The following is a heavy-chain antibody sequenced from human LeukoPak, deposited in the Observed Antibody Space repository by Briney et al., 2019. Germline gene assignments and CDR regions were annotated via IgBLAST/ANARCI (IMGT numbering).Heavy chain of an antibody. CDR2: ISHDGSNI. Sequence: GGSLRLSCAASGFAFSYYGMHWVRHAPGKGLEWVAVISHDGSNIHYGDSVKGRFTISRDNSKNTLYLQMNSLRAEDTAVYYCAKSMVRGFDYWGQGTLVTVSS. CDR1: GFAFSYYG. D-gene: IGHD3-10*01. J-gene: IGHJ4*02. V-gene: IGHV3-30*18. CDR3: AKSMVRGFDY.